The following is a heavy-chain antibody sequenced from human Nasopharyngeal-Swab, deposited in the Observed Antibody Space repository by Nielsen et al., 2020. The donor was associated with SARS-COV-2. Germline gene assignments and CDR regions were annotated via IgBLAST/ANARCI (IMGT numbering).Heavy chain of an antibody. CDR1: GGSISSSSYY. CDR2: LYYSGST. CDR3: GRQNTQLPYYYYGMDV. J-gene: IGHJ6*02. Sequence: SETLSLTCTVSGGSISSSSYYWGWIRQPPGKGLEWIGSLYYSGSTYYNPSLNSRVTISVDTSKNQFSLKLTSVTAEDTAVYYCGRQNTQLPYYYYGMDVWGQGATVTVSS. D-gene: IGHD5-18*01. V-gene: IGHV4-39*01.